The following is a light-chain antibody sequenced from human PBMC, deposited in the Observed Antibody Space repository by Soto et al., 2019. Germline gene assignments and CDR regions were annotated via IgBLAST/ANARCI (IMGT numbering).Light chain of an antibody. CDR3: SSYASVNTIL. V-gene: IGLV2-23*01. CDR1: SSDVGGYNR. CDR2: EDT. Sequence: QPVLTQPASVSGSPGQSITFSCTGTSSDVGGYNRVSWYQQVPGRAPKLMIYEDTKRPSGISNRFSGSKSGNTASLTISGVQTGDEAVYYCSSYASVNTILFGGGTKLTVL. J-gene: IGLJ2*01.